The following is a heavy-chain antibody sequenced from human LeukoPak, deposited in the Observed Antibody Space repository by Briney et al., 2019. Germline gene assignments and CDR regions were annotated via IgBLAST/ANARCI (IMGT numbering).Heavy chain of an antibody. CDR1: GFTFSSFG. J-gene: IGHJ4*02. CDR3: AKEKQLEPFDY. D-gene: IGHD1-1*01. Sequence: GGSLRLSCAASGFTFSSFGMHWVRQAPGKGLEWVAFIQYDANDKYYADSVKGRFTISRDNSKNTLYLQMNSLRAEDTALYYCAKEKQLEPFDYWGQGTLVTVSS. V-gene: IGHV3-30*02. CDR2: IQYDANDK.